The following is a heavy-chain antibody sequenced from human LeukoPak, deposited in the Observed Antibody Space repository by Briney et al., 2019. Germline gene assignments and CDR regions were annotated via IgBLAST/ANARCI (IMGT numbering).Heavy chain of an antibody. CDR1: GDSIRSYY. V-gene: IGHV4-59*01. CDR3: GRWGYCDSGNYFVVDY. D-gene: IGHD3-22*01. Sequence: PSETLSLTCIVSGDSIRSYYWSWTRQAPGEALGWIGHIHNNGDIAYNFSLKSRVTISMDTSKNQFSLMLSSVTAADTAVYLCGRWGYCDSGNYFVVDYWGQGTVVTVCS. J-gene: IGHJ4*02. CDR2: IHNNGDI.